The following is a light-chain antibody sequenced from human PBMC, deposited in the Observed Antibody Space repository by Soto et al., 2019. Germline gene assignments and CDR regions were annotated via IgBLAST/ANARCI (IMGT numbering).Light chain of an antibody. CDR3: TQRSNWPPVT. V-gene: IGKV3-11*01. J-gene: IGKJ2*01. CDR2: DAS. Sequence: EIVLTQSPATLSLSPGERATLSCRASQSVSSYLAWYQQKPGQAPRLLIYDASNRATGIPARFSGSGSGTDFTLTISSLEPEDFAVYYCTQRSNWPPVTFGQGTKLEIK. CDR1: QSVSSY.